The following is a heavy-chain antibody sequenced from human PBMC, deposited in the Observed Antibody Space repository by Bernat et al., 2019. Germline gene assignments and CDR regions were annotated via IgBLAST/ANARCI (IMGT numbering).Heavy chain of an antibody. Sequence: QVQLQQWGAGLLKPSETLSLTCAVYGGSFSGYHWSWIRQPPGKGPEWIGEINHSGSTNYNPSLKSRVTISVDTSKNQLSLKLSSVTAADTAVYYCARGRVFQQQLPGWFDPWGQGTLVTVSS. CDR2: INHSGST. V-gene: IGHV4-34*01. D-gene: IGHD6-13*01. CDR1: GGSFSGYH. CDR3: ARGRVFQQQLPGWFDP. J-gene: IGHJ5*02.